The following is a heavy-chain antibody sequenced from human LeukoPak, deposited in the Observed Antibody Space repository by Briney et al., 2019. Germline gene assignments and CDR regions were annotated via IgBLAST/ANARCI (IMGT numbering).Heavy chain of an antibody. CDR3: VKDNPVLHY. Sequence: GSLRLSCTTSGLTFNTCGMHWVRQAPGRGLEWLTLIRPDGTKKFYSDSVKGRFTVSRDNSKNMLYLEMNSLRSEDTAVYYCVKDNPVLHYWGQGILVTVSS. J-gene: IGHJ4*02. CDR1: GLTFNTCG. CDR2: IRPDGTKK. V-gene: IGHV3-30*02.